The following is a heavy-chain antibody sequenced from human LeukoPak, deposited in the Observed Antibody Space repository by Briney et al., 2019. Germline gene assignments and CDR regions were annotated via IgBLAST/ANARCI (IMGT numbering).Heavy chain of an antibody. Sequence: ASVKVPCKASGYTFTSYAMHWVRQAPGQRLEWMGWINAGNGNTKYSQEFQGRVTITRDTSASTAYMELSSLRSDDTAMYYCARDRSSSHYWGQGTLVTVSS. D-gene: IGHD2-2*01. V-gene: IGHV1-3*01. J-gene: IGHJ4*02. CDR2: INAGNGNT. CDR1: GYTFTSYA. CDR3: ARDRSSSHY.